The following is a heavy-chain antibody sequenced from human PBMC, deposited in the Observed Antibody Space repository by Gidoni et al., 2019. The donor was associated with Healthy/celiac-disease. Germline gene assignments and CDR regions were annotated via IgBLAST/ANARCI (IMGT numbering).Heavy chain of an antibody. CDR2: INPSGGST. CDR1: GYTFTSYY. Sequence: QVQLVQSGAEVKKPGASVKVSCKASGYTFTSYYMHWVRQAPGQGLEWMGIINPSGGSTSYAQKFQGRVTMTRDTSTSTVYMELSSLRSEDTAVYYCARVMEQSTVTTAAQFDYWGQGTLVTVSS. V-gene: IGHV1-46*01. J-gene: IGHJ4*02. CDR3: ARVMEQSTVTTAAQFDY. D-gene: IGHD4-17*01.